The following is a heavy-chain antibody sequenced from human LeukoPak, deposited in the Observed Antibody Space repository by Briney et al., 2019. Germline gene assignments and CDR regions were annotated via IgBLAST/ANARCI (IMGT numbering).Heavy chain of an antibody. D-gene: IGHD2-2*01. V-gene: IGHV4-59*01. CDR3: ARDEGGQLNYFDY. J-gene: IGHJ4*02. CDR1: GGSIRSYY. CDR2: IYYSGST. Sequence: SETLSLNCTVSGGSIRSYYWNWIRQSPGKTLEWIGYIYYSGSTNYNPSLKSRVTISVDTSKSQFSLKLSSVTAADMAVYYCARDEGGQLNYFDYWGQGTLVTVSS.